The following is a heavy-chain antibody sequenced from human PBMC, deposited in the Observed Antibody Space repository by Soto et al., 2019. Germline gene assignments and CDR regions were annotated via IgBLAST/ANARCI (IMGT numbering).Heavy chain of an antibody. CDR3: ARSPGGDFDWLSNLEHDY. V-gene: IGHV1-18*01. Sequence: QVQLVQSGAEVKKPGASVKVSCKASGYTFTSYGISWVRQAPGQGLEWMGWISAYNGNTNYAQKLQGRVTMTTDTSTSTAYMELRSLRSDDTAVYYCARSPGGDFDWLSNLEHDYWGQGTLVTVSS. CDR1: GYTFTSYG. CDR2: ISAYNGNT. J-gene: IGHJ4*02. D-gene: IGHD3-9*01.